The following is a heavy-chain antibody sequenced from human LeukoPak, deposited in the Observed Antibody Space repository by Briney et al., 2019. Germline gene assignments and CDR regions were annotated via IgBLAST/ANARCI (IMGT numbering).Heavy chain of an antibody. V-gene: IGHV4-59*01. CDR2: IYYSGST. CDR1: GGSISSYY. Sequence: SETLSLTCTVSGGSISSYYWSWIRQPPGKGLEWIGYIYYSGSTNYNPSLKSRVTISVDTSKNQFSLKLSSVTAADTAVYYCAGIPWIASPIFDPWGQGTLVTVSS. J-gene: IGHJ5*02. D-gene: IGHD2-2*03. CDR3: AGIPWIASPIFDP.